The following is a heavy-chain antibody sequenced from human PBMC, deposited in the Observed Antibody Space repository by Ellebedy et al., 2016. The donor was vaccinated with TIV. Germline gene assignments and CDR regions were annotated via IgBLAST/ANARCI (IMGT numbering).Heavy chain of an antibody. Sequence: MPSETLSLTCTVSGGSISSYYWSWIRQPPGKGLEWIGYIYYSGSTNYNPSLKSRVTISVDTSKNQFSLKLSSVTAADTAVYYCARALGYCSGGSCYEVRLDYWGQGTLVTVS. CDR1: GGSISSYY. V-gene: IGHV4-59*01. CDR3: ARALGYCSGGSCYEVRLDY. CDR2: IYYSGST. J-gene: IGHJ4*02. D-gene: IGHD2-15*01.